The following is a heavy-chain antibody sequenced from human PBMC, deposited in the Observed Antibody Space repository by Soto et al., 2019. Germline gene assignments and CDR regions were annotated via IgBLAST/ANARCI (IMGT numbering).Heavy chain of an antibody. V-gene: IGHV3-30-3*01. CDR1: GFTFNSYA. CDR3: ARDPGSGWPPFDY. Sequence: QVQLVESGGGVVQPGRSLRLSCAASGFTFNSYAMHWVRQAPGKGLEWVAVISYDGGNKYYADSVKGRFTISRDNSKNTLYLQMNRLRAEDTAVYYCARDPGSGWPPFDYWGQGTLVTVSS. J-gene: IGHJ4*02. D-gene: IGHD6-19*01. CDR2: ISYDGGNK.